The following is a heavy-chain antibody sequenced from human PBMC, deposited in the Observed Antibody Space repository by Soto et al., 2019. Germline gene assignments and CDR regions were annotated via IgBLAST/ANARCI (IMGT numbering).Heavy chain of an antibody. D-gene: IGHD3-3*01. CDR3: ARDYDFWSGYWVYYGMDV. CDR2: INAGNGNT. Sequence: ASVKVSCKASGYTFTSYAMHWVRQAPGQRLEWMGWINAGNGNTKYSQKFQGRVTITRDTFASTAYMELSSLRSEDTAVYYCARDYDFWSGYWVYYGMDVWGQGTTVTVSS. J-gene: IGHJ6*02. V-gene: IGHV1-3*01. CDR1: GYTFTSYA.